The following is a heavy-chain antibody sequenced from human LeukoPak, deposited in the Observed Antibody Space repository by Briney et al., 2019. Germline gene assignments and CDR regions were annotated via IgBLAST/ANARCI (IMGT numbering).Heavy chain of an antibody. Sequence: GASVKVSCKASGYXFTSYYIHWVRQAPGQGLEWMGVINPSGGSTSYVQTFQGRVTMTRDTSTSTVYMELSSLRSEDTAVYYCARGRSPYGGVYYFDYWGQGTLVTVSS. V-gene: IGHV1-46*01. CDR1: GYXFTSYY. CDR2: INPSGGST. CDR3: ARGRSPYGGVYYFDY. D-gene: IGHD4-23*01. J-gene: IGHJ4*02.